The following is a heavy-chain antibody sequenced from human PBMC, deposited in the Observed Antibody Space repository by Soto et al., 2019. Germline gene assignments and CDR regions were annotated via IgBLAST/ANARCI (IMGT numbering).Heavy chain of an antibody. Sequence: PGGSLRLSCAASGFTFGSYWMHWVRQAPGKGLVWVLRINIDGSSTSYADSVKGRFTISRDNAKNTLYLQMNSLRAEDTAVYYCTRDPRFCISTSCDTYYYYGMDVWGQGTTVTVSS. CDR2: INIDGSST. D-gene: IGHD2-2*02. CDR1: GFTFGSYW. V-gene: IGHV3-74*01. J-gene: IGHJ6*02. CDR3: TRDPRFCISTSCDTYYYYGMDV.